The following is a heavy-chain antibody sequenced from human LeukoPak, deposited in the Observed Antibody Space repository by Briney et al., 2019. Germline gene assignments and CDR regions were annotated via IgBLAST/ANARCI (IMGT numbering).Heavy chain of an antibody. CDR2: IYPGDSDT. J-gene: IGHJ4*02. D-gene: IGHD6-13*01. V-gene: IGHV5-51*01. Sequence: GASLKISCKGSGYSFTNYWIGWVRQMPGKGLEWMGIIYPGDSDTRHSPSFQGQVTISADKSISTAYLQWSSLKASDTAMYYCARLSSTWYVDYWGQGTLVTVSS. CDR1: GYSFTNYW. CDR3: ARLSSTWYVDY.